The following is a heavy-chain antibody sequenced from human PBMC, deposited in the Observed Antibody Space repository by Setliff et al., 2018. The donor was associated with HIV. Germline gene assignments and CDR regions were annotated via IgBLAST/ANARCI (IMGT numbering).Heavy chain of an antibody. CDR1: GGSISRYY. D-gene: IGHD2-2*01. J-gene: IGHJ6*03. Sequence: SETLSLTCSVSGGSISRYYWSWIRQSPGKGLEWIAYFYTSGSTNYNPSLKSRVTISVDTSKNQFSLKLSSVTAADTAVYYCARTRGGCMTSSCPTSYYYYYMDVWGRGTTVTVSS. CDR3: ARTRGGCMTSSCPTSYYYYYMDV. V-gene: IGHV4-4*08. CDR2: FYTSGST.